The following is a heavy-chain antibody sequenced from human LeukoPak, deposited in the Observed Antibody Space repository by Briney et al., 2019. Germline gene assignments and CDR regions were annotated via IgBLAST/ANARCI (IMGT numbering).Heavy chain of an antibody. CDR1: GFTFSSYG. D-gene: IGHD7-27*01. CDR2: IRYDGSNK. V-gene: IGHV3-30*02. J-gene: IGHJ4*02. Sequence: GGSLRLSCAASGFTFSSYGMHWVRQAPGKGLEWVAFIRYDGSNKYYADSVKGRFTISRDNSKNTLYLQMNSLRAEDTAVYYCARELGMQPAGWGQGTLVTVSS. CDR3: ARELGMQPAG.